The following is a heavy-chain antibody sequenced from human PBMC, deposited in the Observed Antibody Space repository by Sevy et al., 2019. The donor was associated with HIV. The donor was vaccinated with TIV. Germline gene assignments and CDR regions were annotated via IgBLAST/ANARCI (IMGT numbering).Heavy chain of an antibody. J-gene: IGHJ4*02. CDR1: GGSISSYY. D-gene: IGHD2-8*01. CDR3: ARGLYGTNTLGCFDY. V-gene: IGHV4-4*07. CDR2: IYITGST. Sequence: SETLSLTCTVSGGSISSYYWSWIRQPAGKGLEWIGRIYITGSTNCNFSLRSRVAMSVDTSKNQFSLNLSSATAADTTVYYCARGLYGTNTLGCFDYWGQGKLVTVSS.